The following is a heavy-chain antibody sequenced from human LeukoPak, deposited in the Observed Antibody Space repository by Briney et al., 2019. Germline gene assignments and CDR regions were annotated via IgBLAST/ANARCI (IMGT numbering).Heavy chain of an antibody. Sequence: GGSLRLSCVASGLPIADFAMHWVRQAPGKGLEWVSLISDDGVNKFYADSVKGRFSISRDNSKNSLYLEMNSLRTEDAAMYYCAKESGKFDYWGQGTLVAVSS. CDR2: ISDDGVNK. CDR3: AKESGKFDY. CDR1: GLPIADFA. V-gene: IGHV3-43*02. J-gene: IGHJ4*02.